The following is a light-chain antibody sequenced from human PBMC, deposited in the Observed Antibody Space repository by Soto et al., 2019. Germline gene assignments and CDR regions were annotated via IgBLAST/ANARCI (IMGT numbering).Light chain of an antibody. J-gene: IGKJ4*01. CDR2: AAS. V-gene: IGKV1-39*01. CDR3: QQANSFPLT. Sequence: DIQMTQSPSSLSASVGDRVTITCRASQIISSNLNWYQQKPGKAPQLLIYAASSLQSGVPSRFSGSGSGTDFTLTISSLQPEDFATYYCQQANSFPLTFGGGTKVDIK. CDR1: QIISSN.